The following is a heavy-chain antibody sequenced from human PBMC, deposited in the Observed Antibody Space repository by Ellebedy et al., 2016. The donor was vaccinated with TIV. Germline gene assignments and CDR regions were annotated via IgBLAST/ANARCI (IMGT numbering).Heavy chain of an antibody. Sequence: ASVKVSCXASGYTFRNYGICWVRQAPGQGLEWMGWISPYSGDTSFAQKLQGRLTMTTDTSTSTAYMELWSLRSDDTAVYYCARDAGGYENALDYWGQGTLVTVSS. J-gene: IGHJ4*02. CDR1: GYTFRNYG. CDR2: ISPYSGDT. V-gene: IGHV1-18*01. CDR3: ARDAGGYENALDY. D-gene: IGHD5-12*01.